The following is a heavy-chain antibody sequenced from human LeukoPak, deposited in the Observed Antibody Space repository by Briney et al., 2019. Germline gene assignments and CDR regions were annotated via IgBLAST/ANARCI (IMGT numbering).Heavy chain of an antibody. V-gene: IGHV1-69*13. Sequence: SVKVSCKASGGTFSSYAISWVRQAPGQGLEWMGGIIPIFGTANYAQKFQGRVTITADESTSTAYMELSSLRSEDTAVYYCARGRSRYSSSGWFDPWGQGTLVTVSS. J-gene: IGHJ5*02. CDR3: ARGRSRYSSSGWFDP. D-gene: IGHD6-13*01. CDR1: GGTFSSYA. CDR2: IIPIFGTA.